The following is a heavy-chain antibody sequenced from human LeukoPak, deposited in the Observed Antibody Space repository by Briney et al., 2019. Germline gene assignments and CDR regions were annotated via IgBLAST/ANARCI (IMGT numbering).Heavy chain of an antibody. D-gene: IGHD4-23*01. CDR1: GFTFGDSA. J-gene: IGHJ4*02. Sequence: PGGSLRLSCTASGFTFGDSAMSWVRQAPGKGLEWVGFIRSKAYGGTTEYAASVKGRFTISRDDSKSIAYLQMNSLKTEDTAVYYCTRYGGNSFSYWGPGTLVTVSS. V-gene: IGHV3-49*04. CDR2: IRSKAYGGTT. CDR3: TRYGGNSFSY.